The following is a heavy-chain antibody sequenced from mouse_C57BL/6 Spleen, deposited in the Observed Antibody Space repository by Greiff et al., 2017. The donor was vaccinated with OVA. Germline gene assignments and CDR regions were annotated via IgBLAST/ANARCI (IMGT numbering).Heavy chain of an antibody. J-gene: IGHJ2*01. CDR3: ARAVPYDYFDY. D-gene: IGHD2-3*01. V-gene: IGHV1-82*01. CDR1: GYAFSSSW. Sequence: QVQLQQSGPELVKPGASVKISCKASGYAFSSSWMNWVKQRPGKGLEWIGRTYPGDGDTNYNGKFKGKATLTADKSSSTAYMQLSSLTSEDSAVDFCARAVPYDYFDYWGQGTTLTVSS. CDR2: TYPGDGDT.